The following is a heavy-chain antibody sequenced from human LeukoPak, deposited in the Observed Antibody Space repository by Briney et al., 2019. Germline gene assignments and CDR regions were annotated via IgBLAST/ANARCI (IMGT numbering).Heavy chain of an antibody. Sequence: GASVKVSCKASGYTFTSYGFSWVRQAPGQGLEWMGWISAYNGNTRYAQNLQGRVTITVDTSASTAYMELSSLRSEDTAVYYCARDTESDFDYWGQGTLVTVSS. CDR3: ARDTESDFDY. CDR1: GYTFTSYG. CDR2: ISAYNGNT. V-gene: IGHV1-18*01. J-gene: IGHJ4*02.